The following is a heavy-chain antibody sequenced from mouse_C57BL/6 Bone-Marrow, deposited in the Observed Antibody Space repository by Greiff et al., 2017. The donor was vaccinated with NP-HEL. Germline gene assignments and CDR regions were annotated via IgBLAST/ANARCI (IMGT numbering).Heavy chain of an antibody. V-gene: IGHV5-6*01. D-gene: IGHD2-14*01. CDR3: ARHGVLAY. CDR2: ISSGGSYT. J-gene: IGHJ3*01. Sequence: EVQGVESGGDLVKPGGSLKLSCAASGFTFSSYGMSWVRQTPDKRLEWVATISSGGSYTYYPDSVKGRFTISRDNAKNTLYLQMSSLKSEDTAMYYCARHGVLAYWGQGTLVTVSA. CDR1: GFTFSSYG.